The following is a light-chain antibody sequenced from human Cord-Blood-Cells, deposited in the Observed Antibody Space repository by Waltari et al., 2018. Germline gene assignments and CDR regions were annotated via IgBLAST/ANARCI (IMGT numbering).Light chain of an antibody. Sequence: QSALTPPASVSGSPGPSITLSCTGTSSDGGCYNYVSWYQQAPGKAPKLMIYDVSNRPSGVSNRFSGSKSGNTASLTISGLQAEDEADYYCSSYTSSSTLVFGGGTKLTVL. CDR1: SSDGGCYNY. V-gene: IGLV2-14*01. J-gene: IGLJ2*01. CDR2: DVS. CDR3: SSYTSSSTLV.